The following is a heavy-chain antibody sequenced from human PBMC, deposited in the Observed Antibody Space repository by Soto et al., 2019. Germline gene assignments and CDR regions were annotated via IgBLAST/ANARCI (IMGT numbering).Heavy chain of an antibody. CDR1: GFTFSSYG. J-gene: IGHJ4*02. D-gene: IGHD2-21*01. CDR3: AKDRRAGGKYGFYSDC. V-gene: IGHV3-23*01. CDR2: SSATGAGT. Sequence: EVQLLESGGGLVQPGGSLRLSCAASGFTFSSYGMTWVRQAPGKGLEWVSFSSATGAGTYYADYVKGRFTISRDNAKNTLYLKMTRLRADDTAVYYCAKDRRAGGKYGFYSDCRGQGALVIVSS.